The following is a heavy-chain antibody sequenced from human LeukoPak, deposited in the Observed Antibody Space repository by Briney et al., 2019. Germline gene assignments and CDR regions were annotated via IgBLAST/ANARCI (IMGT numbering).Heavy chain of an antibody. Sequence: SETLSLTCTVSGDSISSSTYYWGWIRQPPGKGLEWIGSMCYSGNTYYNPSLKSRVTISVDTSKNHFSLKLTSVTAADTAVYYCARGAVAGGSGSNYCYYGADVWGQGTTVTVSS. V-gene: IGHV4-39*07. CDR3: ARGAVAGGSGSNYCYYGADV. CDR1: GDSISSSTYY. CDR2: MCYSGNT. D-gene: IGHD3-10*01. J-gene: IGHJ6*02.